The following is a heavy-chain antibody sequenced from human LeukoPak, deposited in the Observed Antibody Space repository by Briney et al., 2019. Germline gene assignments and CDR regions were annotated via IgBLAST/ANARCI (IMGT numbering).Heavy chain of an antibody. CDR2: ISHSSSYI. CDR3: ARGLQGSGSGYFDL. CDR1: GFTFSGYS. J-gene: IGHJ2*01. Sequence: GGSLRLSCAASGFTFSGYSMNWVRQAPGRGLEWVSSISHSSSYIYYADSVKGRFIISRDNAKNSLYLQMNSLRAEDTAVYYCARGLQGSGSGYFDLWGRGTLVAVSS. V-gene: IGHV3-21*06. D-gene: IGHD3-10*01.